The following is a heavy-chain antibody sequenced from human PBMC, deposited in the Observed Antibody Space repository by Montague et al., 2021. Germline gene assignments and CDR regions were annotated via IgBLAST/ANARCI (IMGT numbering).Heavy chain of an antibody. Sequence: SLSSAASGFPFRTYGMNLFRQAPVKGLEWVSYITGSSSSIYYSDSVRVRFTISRDNPKNSLYLQMNSLRDEDTAVYYCARDSYSSGWYSAEYFQHWGQGTLVTVSS. CDR3: ARDSYSSGWYSAEYFQH. J-gene: IGHJ1*01. CDR2: ITGSSSSI. V-gene: IGHV3-48*02. D-gene: IGHD6-19*01. CDR1: GFPFRTYG.